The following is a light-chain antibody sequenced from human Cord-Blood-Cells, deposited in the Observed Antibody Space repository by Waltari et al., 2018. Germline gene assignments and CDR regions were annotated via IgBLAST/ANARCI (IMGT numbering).Light chain of an antibody. J-gene: IGLJ1*01. V-gene: IGLV2-14*01. CDR2: DVS. Sequence: QSALTQPASVSGSPGLSITISCTGTSSDVGGYNYVSWYQQHPGKDPKLMIYDVSNRPSGVSNRFSGSKSGNTASLTISGLQAEDEADYYCSSYTSSSTLVFGTGTKVTVL. CDR3: SSYTSSSTLV. CDR1: SSDVGGYNY.